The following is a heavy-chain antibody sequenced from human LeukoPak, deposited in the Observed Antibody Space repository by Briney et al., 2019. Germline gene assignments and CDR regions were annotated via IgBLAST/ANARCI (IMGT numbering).Heavy chain of an antibody. CDR3: ARGAPYSSSWAYWFDP. J-gene: IGHJ5*02. CDR2: ISGSGGST. V-gene: IGHV3-23*01. Sequence: GGSLRLSCAASGFTFSSYAMSWVRQAPGKGLEWVSAISGSGGSTYYADSVKGRFTISRDNSKNTLYLQMNSLRAEDTAVYYCARGAPYSSSWAYWFDPWGQGTLVTVSS. D-gene: IGHD6-13*01. CDR1: GFTFSSYA.